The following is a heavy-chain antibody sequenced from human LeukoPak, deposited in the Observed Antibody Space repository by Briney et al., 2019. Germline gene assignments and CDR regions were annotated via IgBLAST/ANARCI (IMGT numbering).Heavy chain of an antibody. J-gene: IGHJ4*02. CDR2: IGTAVDT. CDR3: ARVAKERVGGVYYFDY. V-gene: IGHV3-13*01. D-gene: IGHD6-13*01. CDR1: GFTFSEYD. Sequence: VGSLRLSCAASGFTFSEYDMHWVRQATGKGLEWVASIGTAVDTYYTGSVKGRFTISRENAQTSLYIQMTSLRAGDKAVSYCARVAKERVGGVYYFDYWGQGTLVTVSS.